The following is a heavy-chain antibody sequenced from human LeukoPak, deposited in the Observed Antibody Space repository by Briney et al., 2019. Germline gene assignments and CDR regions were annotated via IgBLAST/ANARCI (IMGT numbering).Heavy chain of an antibody. D-gene: IGHD7-27*01. CDR2: MSPNSGDT. J-gene: IGHJ4*02. Sequence: ASVKVSCKASGYTFTSYDFDWVRQATGQRPEWMGWMSPNSGDTGYAQKFQDRVTMTRNTSISTAYMELSSLRSDDTAVYYCARGPPNWGYDYWGPGTLVTVSS. V-gene: IGHV1-8*01. CDR3: ARGPPNWGYDY. CDR1: GYTFTSYD.